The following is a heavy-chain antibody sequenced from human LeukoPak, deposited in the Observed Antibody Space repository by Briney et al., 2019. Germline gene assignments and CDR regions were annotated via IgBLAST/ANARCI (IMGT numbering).Heavy chain of an antibody. CDR1: GYTFTSYA. J-gene: IGHJ6*02. Sequence: ASVKVSCKASGYTFTSYAMHWVRQAPGQRLEWMGWINAGNGNTKYSQEFQGRVTITRDTSASTAYMELSSLRSEDTAVYYCARAPEYYDFWSGYPRMGYYYYGMDVWGQGTTVTVSS. CDR3: ARAPEYYDFWSGYPRMGYYYYGMDV. D-gene: IGHD3-3*01. CDR2: INAGNGNT. V-gene: IGHV1-3*01.